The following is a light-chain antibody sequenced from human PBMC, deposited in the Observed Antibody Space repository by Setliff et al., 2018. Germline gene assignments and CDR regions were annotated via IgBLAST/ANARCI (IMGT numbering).Light chain of an antibody. J-gene: IGLJ1*01. CDR1: AADVGAYNY. Sequence: SALTQPASVSGSPGQSITISCTGSAADVGAYNYVSWYQQHPGKAPKLIIYDVANRPSGVSDRFSGSKSGNTASLTISGLRAEDEADYYCGSYTTASTRVFGTGTKVTV. CDR3: GSYTTASTRV. V-gene: IGLV2-14*03. CDR2: DVA.